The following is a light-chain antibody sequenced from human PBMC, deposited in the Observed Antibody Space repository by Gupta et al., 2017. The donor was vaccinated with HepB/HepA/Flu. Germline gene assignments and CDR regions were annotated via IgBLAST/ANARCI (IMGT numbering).Light chain of an antibody. CDR2: GNN. CDR1: SSNIGAGYD. CDR3: QSYDSSLSGWVV. J-gene: IGLJ2*01. Sequence: QSVLTQPTSVSGAPGQRVTISCTGSSSNIGAGYDVHWYQQLPGTAPNLLIYGNNQRPSGVPDRFAGSKSGTSASLAITGLQAEDEADYYCQSYDSSLSGWVVFGGGTKLTVL. V-gene: IGLV1-40*01.